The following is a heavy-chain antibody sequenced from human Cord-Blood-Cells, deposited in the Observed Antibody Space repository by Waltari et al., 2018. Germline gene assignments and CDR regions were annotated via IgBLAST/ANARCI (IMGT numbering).Heavy chain of an antibody. D-gene: IGHD6-13*01. V-gene: IGHV1-8*01. CDR1: GYTFTSYD. Sequence: QVQLVQSGAEVKKPGASVKVSCKASGYTFTSYDINWVRQATGQGLEWLGWINPNSGKPGYAQKFQGRVTMTRNTSISTAYMELSSLRSEDTAVYYCARGEYSSSWYDYWGQGTLVTVSS. J-gene: IGHJ4*02. CDR3: ARGEYSSSWYDY. CDR2: INPNSGKP.